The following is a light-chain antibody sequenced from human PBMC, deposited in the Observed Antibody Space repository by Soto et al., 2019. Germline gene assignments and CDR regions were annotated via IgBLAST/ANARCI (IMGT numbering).Light chain of an antibody. V-gene: IGKV1-5*03. J-gene: IGKJ2*02. CDR3: QHYNSYPCT. Sequence: DIQMTQSPSTLSASVGDRVTITCRASQSISNWLAWYQQKPGKAPKLLIYKASSLQSGVPSRFSGSGSGTECTLTISSLQPDDFATYYCQHYNSYPCTFGQGTKVDIK. CDR1: QSISNW. CDR2: KAS.